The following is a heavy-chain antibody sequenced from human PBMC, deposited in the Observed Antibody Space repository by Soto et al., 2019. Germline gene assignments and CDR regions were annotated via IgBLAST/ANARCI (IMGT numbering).Heavy chain of an antibody. J-gene: IGHJ4*02. CDR3: AKGEHYYDSSGYYY. CDR1: GFTFSSYA. V-gene: IGHV3-23*01. D-gene: IGHD3-22*01. CDR2: ISGSGGST. Sequence: SGGSLRLSCAASGFTFSSYAMSWVRQAPGKGLEWVSAISGSGGSTYYADSVKGRFTISRDNSKNTLYLQMNSLRAEDTALYYCAKGEHYYDSSGYYYWGQGTLVTVSS.